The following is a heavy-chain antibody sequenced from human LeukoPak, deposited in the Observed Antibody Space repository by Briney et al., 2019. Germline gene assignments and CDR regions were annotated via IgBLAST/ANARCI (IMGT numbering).Heavy chain of an antibody. CDR2: ISGDGGST. J-gene: IGHJ2*01. V-gene: IGHV3-43*02. Sequence: PGGSLRLSCAASGFTFDDYAMHWVRQAPGKGLEWVSLISGDGGSTYYADSVKGRFTISRDNSKNSLYLQMNSLRTEDTALYYCAEVRFSYWYFDLWGRGTLVTVSS. D-gene: IGHD3-3*01. CDR1: GFTFDDYA. CDR3: AEVRFSYWYFDL.